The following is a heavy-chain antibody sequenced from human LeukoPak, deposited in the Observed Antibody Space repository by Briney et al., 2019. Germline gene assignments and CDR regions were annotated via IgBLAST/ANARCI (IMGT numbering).Heavy chain of an antibody. CDR1: GFTFTSSA. Sequence: SVKVSCKASGFTFTSSAVQWVRQARGQRLEWIGWVVVGSGNTNYAQKFQERVTITRDMSTSTAYMELSSLRSEDTAVYYCAADRDFTSYYYYYGMDVWGQGTTVTVSS. CDR3: AADRDFTSYYYYYGMDV. V-gene: IGHV1-58*01. J-gene: IGHJ6*02. CDR2: VVVGSGNT. D-gene: IGHD3-3*01.